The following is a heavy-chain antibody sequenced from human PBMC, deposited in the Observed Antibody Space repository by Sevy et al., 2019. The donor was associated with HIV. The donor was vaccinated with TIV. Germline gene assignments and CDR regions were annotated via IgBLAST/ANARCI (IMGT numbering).Heavy chain of an antibody. CDR2: ISYEGTET. Sequence: GGALRLSCAASGFAFSSHAMHWVRQAPGKGLEWVAVISYEGTETFYAASVEGRFTTSRDNSKNMLSLQINSLRPEDTAVYYCAREGGYSIKWYPLYWGHGTLLTVSS. V-gene: IGHV3-30-3*01. D-gene: IGHD6-13*01. J-gene: IGHJ4*01. CDR3: AREGGYSIKWYPLY. CDR1: GFAFSSHA.